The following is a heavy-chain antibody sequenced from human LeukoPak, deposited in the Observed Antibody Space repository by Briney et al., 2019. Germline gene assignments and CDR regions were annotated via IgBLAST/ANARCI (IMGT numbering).Heavy chain of an antibody. D-gene: IGHD3-3*01. J-gene: IGHJ6*03. V-gene: IGHV3-21*01. CDR3: ARVAPFWSGYYTDYYYYYMDV. CDR2: ISSSSSYI. Sequence: GGSLRLSCAASGFTFSSYSMNWVRQAPGKGLEGVSSISSSSSYIYYADSVRGRFTISRDNAKNSLYLQMNSLRAEDTAVYYCARVAPFWSGYYTDYYYYYMDVWGKGTTVTVSS. CDR1: GFTFSSYS.